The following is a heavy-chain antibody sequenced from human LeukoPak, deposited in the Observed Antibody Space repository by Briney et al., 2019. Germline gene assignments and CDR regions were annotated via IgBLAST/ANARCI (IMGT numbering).Heavy chain of an antibody. CDR2: ISSSAGTI. J-gene: IGHJ3*02. CDR3: ARGTGYSSKAFDI. D-gene: IGHD6-13*01. Sequence: PGGSLRLSCAASGFTFSSYEMNWVRQAPGKGLEWVSYISSSAGTIYYADSLKGRFTISRDNAKNSLYLQMNSLRAEDTAVYYCARGTGYSSKAFDIWGQGTMVTVSS. V-gene: IGHV3-48*03. CDR1: GFTFSSYE.